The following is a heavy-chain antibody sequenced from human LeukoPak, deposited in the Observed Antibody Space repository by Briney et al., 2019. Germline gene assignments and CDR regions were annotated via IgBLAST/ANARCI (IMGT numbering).Heavy chain of an antibody. D-gene: IGHD3-10*01. J-gene: IGHJ4*02. Sequence: PGRSLRLSCAASGFTFDDYAMHWVRQAPGKGLEWVSGISWNSGSIGYVDSVKGRFTISRDNAKNSLYLQMNSLRAEDTALYYCAKDSGDLWFGELLRWGQGTLVTVSS. CDR2: ISWNSGSI. CDR1: GFTFDDYA. V-gene: IGHV3-9*01. CDR3: AKDSGDLWFGELLR.